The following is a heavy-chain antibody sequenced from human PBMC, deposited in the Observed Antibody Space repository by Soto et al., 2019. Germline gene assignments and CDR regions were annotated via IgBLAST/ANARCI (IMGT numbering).Heavy chain of an antibody. CDR2: IGHSGYSI. V-gene: IGHV3-23*01. D-gene: IGHD3-9*01. Sequence: GGSLRLSCAASGFTFNNHAMAWVRQAPGKGLEWVSSIGHSGYSINYGDSVKGRFTISRDNSKNLVFLEMNGLRAEDTAVYYCARSDDKDILTGCYNWGQGALVTVSS. CDR3: ARSDDKDILTGCYN. CDR1: GFTFNNHA. J-gene: IGHJ4*02.